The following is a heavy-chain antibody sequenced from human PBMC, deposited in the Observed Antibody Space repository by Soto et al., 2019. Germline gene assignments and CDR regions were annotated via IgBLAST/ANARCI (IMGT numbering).Heavy chain of an antibody. V-gene: IGHV1-2*02. D-gene: IGHD3-22*01. CDR2: INPNSSGT. CDR3: ARDLIVDGPDNYAMDV. Sequence: EGSVKVSCKASGYSLRGNYIHWVRQTPGQGLEWMVWINPNSSGTVYAQRFQGRVTMTRDTSLTTVYMQLNRLTSDDSAVYYCARDLIVDGPDNYAMDVWGQGTTVTVSS. J-gene: IGHJ6*02. CDR1: GYSLRGNY.